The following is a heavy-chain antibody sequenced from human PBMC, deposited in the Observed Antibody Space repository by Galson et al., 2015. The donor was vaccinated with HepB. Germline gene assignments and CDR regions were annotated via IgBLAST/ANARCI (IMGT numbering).Heavy chain of an antibody. J-gene: IGHJ4*02. D-gene: IGHD1-26*01. CDR2: ISYDGRNK. CDR3: ARSRSRFDPLLDIFDY. Sequence: SLRLSCAASGFTFSSYAMHWVRQAPGKGLEWVAVISYDGRNKYYADSLKGRFTISRDNSKNTLYLQMNSLRAEDTAVYYCARSRSRFDPLLDIFDYWGQGTLVTVSS. CDR1: GFTFSSYA. V-gene: IGHV3-30*04.